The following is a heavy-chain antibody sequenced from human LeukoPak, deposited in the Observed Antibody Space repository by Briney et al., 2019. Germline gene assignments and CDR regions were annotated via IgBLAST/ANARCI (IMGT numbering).Heavy chain of an antibody. CDR1: GGSFSGYY. CDR2: INHSGST. D-gene: IGHD1-7*01. CDR3: ARGRSWNYYY. V-gene: IGHV4-34*01. J-gene: IGHJ4*02. Sequence: KPSETLSLTCAVYGGSFSGYYWSWIRQPPGKGLEWIGEINHSGSTNYNPSLKSRVTISVDTSKNQFSLKLSSVTAADTAVYYCARGRSWNYYYWGQGTLVTVSS.